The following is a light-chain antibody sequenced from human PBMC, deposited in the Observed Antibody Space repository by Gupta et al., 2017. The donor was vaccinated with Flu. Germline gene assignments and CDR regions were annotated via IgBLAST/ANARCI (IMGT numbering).Light chain of an antibody. Sequence: QSALTQPPSVSGSPGQSVTISCTGTSSDVGTYNRVSWYQHPPGTAPKLMIYEVSKRPAGVPDSFSGSKSGNTASLTISGRQGEDEADYYCSADTSSDNYVFGTGTKVTVL. CDR1: SSDVGTYNR. V-gene: IGLV2-18*02. J-gene: IGLJ1*01. CDR2: EVS. CDR3: SADTSSDNYV.